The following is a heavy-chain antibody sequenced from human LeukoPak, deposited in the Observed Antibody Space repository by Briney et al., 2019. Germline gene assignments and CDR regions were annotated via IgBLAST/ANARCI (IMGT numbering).Heavy chain of an antibody. V-gene: IGHV1-18*01. Sequence: VASVKVSCKASGYTFTGYGISWVRQAPGQGLEWMGWISAYNGNTNYAQKLQGRVTMTTDTSTSTAYMELRSLRSDDTAVYYCARDEIRYSSGCSPLDYWGQGTLVTVSS. CDR3: ARDEIRYSSGCSPLDY. D-gene: IGHD6-19*01. J-gene: IGHJ4*02. CDR2: ISAYNGNT. CDR1: GYTFTGYG.